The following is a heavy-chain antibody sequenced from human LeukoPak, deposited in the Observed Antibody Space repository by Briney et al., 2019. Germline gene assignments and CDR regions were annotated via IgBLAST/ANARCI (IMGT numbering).Heavy chain of an antibody. Sequence: SETLSLTCTVSGGSISSYYWSWIRQPAGKGLEWIGRIYTSASTNYNASLKSRVSMSVDTSKNQFSLKLSSVTAADTAVFYCARENSGGYREFDYWGQGTLVTVSS. D-gene: IGHD1-26*01. V-gene: IGHV4-4*07. CDR1: GGSISSYY. J-gene: IGHJ4*02. CDR3: ARENSGGYREFDY. CDR2: IYTSAST.